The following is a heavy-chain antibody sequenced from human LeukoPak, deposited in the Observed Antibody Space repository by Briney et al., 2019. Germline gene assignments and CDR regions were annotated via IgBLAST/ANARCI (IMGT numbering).Heavy chain of an antibody. D-gene: IGHD2-2*01. J-gene: IGHJ4*02. V-gene: IGHV3-23*01. CDR3: AKDDEGSRRWISF. CDR2: MTGSGDST. Sequence: PGGSLRLSCEASGFRFSTYAMNWVRQAPGKGLEWVSAMTGSGDSTHFAESVRGRFTISRDNSKSTLYLQMNSLRADDTALYYCAKDDEGSRRWISFWGQGTLVIVSS. CDR1: GFRFSTYA.